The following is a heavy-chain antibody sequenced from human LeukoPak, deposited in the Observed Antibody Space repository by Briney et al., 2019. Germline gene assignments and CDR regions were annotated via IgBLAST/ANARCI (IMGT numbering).Heavy chain of an antibody. Sequence: GGSLRLSCAASGFTFSSYWMHWVRQAPGKGLEWVSRVNSDGSITTYADSVKGRFTISRDNAKNTLYLQMNSLRAEDTAVYYCVRSGQQPFDSWGQGILVTVSS. CDR1: GFTFSSYW. D-gene: IGHD6-13*01. J-gene: IGHJ4*02. V-gene: IGHV3-74*01. CDR3: VRSGQQPFDS. CDR2: VNSDGSIT.